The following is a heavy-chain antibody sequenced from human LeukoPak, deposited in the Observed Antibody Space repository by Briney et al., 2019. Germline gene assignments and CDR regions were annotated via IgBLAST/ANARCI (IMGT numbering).Heavy chain of an antibody. V-gene: IGHV5-51*01. J-gene: IGHJ6*02. Sequence: HGESLKISCKGSGYSFTSYWIGWVRQMPGKGLEWMGIIYPGDSDTRYSPSFQGQVTISADKSISTAYLQWSSLKASDTAMYYCARLVGSSGIAAAGTRSMDYYYGMDVWGQGTTVTVSS. CDR3: ARLVGSSGIAAAGTRSMDYYYGMDV. CDR2: IYPGDSDT. D-gene: IGHD6-13*01. CDR1: GYSFTSYW.